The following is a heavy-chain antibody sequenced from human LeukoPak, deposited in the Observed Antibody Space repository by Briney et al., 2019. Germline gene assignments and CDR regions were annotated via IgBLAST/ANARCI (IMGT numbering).Heavy chain of an antibody. CDR3: AREYDYVWGTSAWFDP. CDR1: GGSISSYY. CDR2: IYTSGTT. V-gene: IGHV4-4*07. Sequence: TSETLSLTCTVSGGSISSYYWSWIRQPAGKGLEWIGHIYTSGTTTYNPSLQSRVTMSVDTSKNQISLKLTSVTAADTAVYYCAREYDYVWGTSAWFDPWGQGTLVTVSS. D-gene: IGHD3-16*01. J-gene: IGHJ5*02.